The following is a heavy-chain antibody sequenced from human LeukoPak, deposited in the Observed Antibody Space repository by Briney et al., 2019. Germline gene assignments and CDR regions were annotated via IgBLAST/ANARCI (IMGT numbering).Heavy chain of an antibody. V-gene: IGHV3-23*01. D-gene: IGHD6-19*01. CDR1: GFTFNSYA. J-gene: IGHJ4*02. CDR2: IFGSGGSA. CDR3: AKTATGYSSGHYPGWPVDY. Sequence: QPGGSLRLSCAASGFTFNSYAMYWVRQAPGKGLEWVSGIFGSGGSAHYADSVKGWFAISRDNSKNRVYLQMNSLRAEDTAVYYCAKTATGYSSGHYPGWPVDYWGQGTLVTVSS.